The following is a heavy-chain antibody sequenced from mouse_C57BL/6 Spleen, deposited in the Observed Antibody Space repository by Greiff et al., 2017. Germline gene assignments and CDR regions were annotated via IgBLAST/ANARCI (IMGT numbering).Heavy chain of an antibody. CDR2: IDPSDSET. CDR1: GYTFTSYW. V-gene: IGHV1-52*01. CDR3: ARDGYYHWYCDV. J-gene: IGHJ1*03. Sequence: QVQLQQPGAELVRPGSSVKLSCKASGYTFTSYWMHWVKQRPIQGLEWIGNIDPSDSETHYNQKFKDKATLTVDKSSSTAYMQLSSLASEDSAVYYCARDGYYHWYCDVWGTGTTVTVSS. D-gene: IGHD2-3*01.